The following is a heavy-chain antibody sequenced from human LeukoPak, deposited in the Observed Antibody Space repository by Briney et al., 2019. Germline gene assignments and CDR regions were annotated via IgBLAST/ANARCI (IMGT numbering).Heavy chain of an antibody. CDR2: IIPIFGTA. CDR3: ARAHRIVGASFIFDY. CDR1: GGTFSSYA. D-gene: IGHD1-26*01. J-gene: IGHJ4*02. V-gene: IGHV1-69*05. Sequence: SVKVSFKASGGTFSSYAISWVRQAPGQGLEWMGGIIPIFGTANYAQKFQGRVTITTDESTSTAYMELSSLRSEDTAVYYCARAHRIVGASFIFDYWGQGTLVTVSS.